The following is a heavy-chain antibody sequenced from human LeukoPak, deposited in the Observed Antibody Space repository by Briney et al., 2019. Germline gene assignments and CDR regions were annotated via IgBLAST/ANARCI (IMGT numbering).Heavy chain of an antibody. D-gene: IGHD5-12*01. CDR1: GFTFSSYG. CDR3: TKAEGYSGYDLPDY. Sequence: GGSLRLSCAASGFTFSSYGMTWVRQAPGKGLEWVSAISGSGGSTYYADSVKGRFTISRDNSKNTLYLQMNSLRAEDTAVYYCTKAEGYSGYDLPDYWGQGTLVTVSS. CDR2: ISGSGGST. V-gene: IGHV3-23*01. J-gene: IGHJ4*02.